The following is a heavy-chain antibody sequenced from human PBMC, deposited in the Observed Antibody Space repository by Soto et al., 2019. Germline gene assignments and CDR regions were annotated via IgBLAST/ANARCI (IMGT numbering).Heavy chain of an antibody. CDR2: INPDGGDK. Sequence: GGSLRLSCAASGFTFSSSWMSWVRQAPGKGLEWVATINPDGGDKSYVDSVKGRLTVSRDNGKNSLYLELNSLRAEDTAMYYCSRDPLYGAFDIWGQGTMVTVSS. J-gene: IGHJ3*02. V-gene: IGHV3-7*01. CDR1: GFTFSSSW. D-gene: IGHD3-10*01. CDR3: SRDPLYGAFDI.